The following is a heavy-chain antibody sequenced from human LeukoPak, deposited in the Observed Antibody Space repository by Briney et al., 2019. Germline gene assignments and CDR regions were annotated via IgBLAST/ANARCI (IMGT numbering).Heavy chain of an antibody. D-gene: IGHD2-15*01. Sequence: ETRSLPCTVSGGSISSYYWRWIRQPPGKGLEGIGYIYYSGSTNYNHSLKSRVTISVASSKNQFSPKLSSVTAADTAVYYCARELGCSGGSCYSDGAFDIWGQGTMVTVSS. CDR1: GGSISSYY. CDR3: ARELGCSGGSCYSDGAFDI. CDR2: IYYSGST. V-gene: IGHV4-59*01. J-gene: IGHJ3*02.